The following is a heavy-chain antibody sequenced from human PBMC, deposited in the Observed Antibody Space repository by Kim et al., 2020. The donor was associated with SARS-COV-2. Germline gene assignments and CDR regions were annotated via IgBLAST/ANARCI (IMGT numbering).Heavy chain of an antibody. V-gene: IGHV3-48*03. CDR1: GFTYSSYE. D-gene: IGHD3-3*01. J-gene: IGHJ6*02. Sequence: GGSLRLSCAASGFTYSSYEMNWVRQAPGKGLEWVSYISASGSIIYYADSVKGRLTISRDNAKNSLYLQMNSLRAEDTAVYYCARNRIYEGIWSVYFSFYYYYGMDVWGQGTTVTVSS. CDR2: ISASGSII. CDR3: ARNRIYEGIWSVYFSFYYYYGMDV.